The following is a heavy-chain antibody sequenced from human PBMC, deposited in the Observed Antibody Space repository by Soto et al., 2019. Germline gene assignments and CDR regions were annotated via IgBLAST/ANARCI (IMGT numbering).Heavy chain of an antibody. Sequence: ASVKVSCKASGYTFTSYGISWLRQAPGQGLEWMGWISAYNGNTNYAQKLQGRVTMTTDTSTSTAYMELRSLRSDDTAVYYCARDLRYYYDSSGYYYADYYFDYWGQGTLVTVSS. J-gene: IGHJ4*02. CDR2: ISAYNGNT. CDR3: ARDLRYYYDSSGYYYADYYFDY. CDR1: GYTFTSYG. V-gene: IGHV1-18*01. D-gene: IGHD3-22*01.